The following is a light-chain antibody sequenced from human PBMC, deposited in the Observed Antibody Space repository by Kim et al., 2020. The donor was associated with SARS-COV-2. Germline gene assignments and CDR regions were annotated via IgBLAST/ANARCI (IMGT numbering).Light chain of an antibody. CDR1: KLSDKD. Sequence: SYELTQPPSVSVSPGQTARITCSGDKLSDKDVCWYQQKSGQSPVLVIYQNTKRPSGIPGRFSGSNSANTATLTVSGTQALDEADYYCQAWDSSIIVFGGGTQLTVL. V-gene: IGLV3-1*01. CDR3: QAWDSSIIV. J-gene: IGLJ2*01. CDR2: QNT.